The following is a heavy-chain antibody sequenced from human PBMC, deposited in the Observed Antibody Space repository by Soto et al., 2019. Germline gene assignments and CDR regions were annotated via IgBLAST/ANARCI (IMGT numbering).Heavy chain of an antibody. J-gene: IGHJ6*02. CDR3: AKVLGSSSGDYYYYGMDV. CDR1: GFTFSSYG. CDR2: ISYDGSNK. Sequence: GGSLRLSCAASGFTFSSYGMHWVRQAPGKGLEWVAVISYDGSNKYYADSVKGRFTISRDNSKNTLYLQMNSLRAEDTAVYYCAKVLGSSSGDYYYYGMDVWGQGTTVTVSS. V-gene: IGHV3-30*18. D-gene: IGHD6-6*01.